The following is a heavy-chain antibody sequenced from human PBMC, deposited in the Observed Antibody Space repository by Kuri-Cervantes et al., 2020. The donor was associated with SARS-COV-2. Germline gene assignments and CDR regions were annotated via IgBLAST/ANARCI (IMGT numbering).Heavy chain of an antibody. V-gene: IGHV3-33*08. J-gene: IGHJ6*02. Sequence: GSLRLSCAVSGFSFRYYGMAWVRQAPGKGLEWVAVIWYDGSNKYYADSVKGRFTISRDNSKNTLYLQMNSLRAEDTAVYYCARALPGRQLPPRGYYYYGMDVWGQGTTVTVSS. CDR1: GFSFRYYG. D-gene: IGHD2-2*01. CDR3: ARALPGRQLPPRGYYYYGMDV. CDR2: IWYDGSNK.